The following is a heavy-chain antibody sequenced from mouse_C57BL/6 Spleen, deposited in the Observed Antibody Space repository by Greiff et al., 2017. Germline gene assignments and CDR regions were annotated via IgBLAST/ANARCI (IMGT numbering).Heavy chain of an antibody. CDR2: IYPGDGDT. J-gene: IGHJ4*01. CDR1: GYAFSSYW. D-gene: IGHD2-1*01. CDR3: ARFSYGNYAYYAMDY. Sequence: VQLQQSGAELVKPGASVKISCKASGYAFSSYWMNWVKQRPGKGLEWIGQIYPGDGDTNYNGKFKDKATLTADKSSSTAYMQLSSLTAEDAAVYFCARFSYGNYAYYAMDYWGQGTSVTVSS. V-gene: IGHV1-80*01.